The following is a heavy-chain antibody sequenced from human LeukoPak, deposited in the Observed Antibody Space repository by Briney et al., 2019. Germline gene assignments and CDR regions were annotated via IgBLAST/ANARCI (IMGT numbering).Heavy chain of an antibody. J-gene: IGHJ6*03. CDR2: INWNGGTT. V-gene: IGHV3-20*04. CDR3: ARCSSGGSYYYYYMDV. D-gene: IGHD2-15*01. CDR1: GFTFDDYG. Sequence: GGSLRLSCAASGFTFDDYGMSWVRQAPGKGLEWVSGINWNGGTTGYADSVKGRFTISRDNAKNSLYLQMNSLRAEDTALYYCARCSSGGSYYYYYMDVWGKGTTVTVSS.